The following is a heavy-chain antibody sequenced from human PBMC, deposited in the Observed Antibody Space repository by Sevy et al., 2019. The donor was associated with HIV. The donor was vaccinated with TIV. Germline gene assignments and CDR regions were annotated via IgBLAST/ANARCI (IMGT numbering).Heavy chain of an antibody. J-gene: IGHJ3*02. CDR1: GYTFTSYY. CDR2: INPSGGST. D-gene: IGHD2-15*01. Sequence: ASVKVSCKASGYTFTSYYMHWVRQAPGQGLEWMGIINPSGGSTSYAQKFQGRVTMTRDTSTSTVYMGLSSLRSEDTAVYYCARGGYCSGGSCYPEAFDIWGQGTMVTVSS. V-gene: IGHV1-46*01. CDR3: ARGGYCSGGSCYPEAFDI.